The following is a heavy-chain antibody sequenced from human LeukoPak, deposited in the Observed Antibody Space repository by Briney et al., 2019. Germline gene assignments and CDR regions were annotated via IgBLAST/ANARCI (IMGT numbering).Heavy chain of an antibody. V-gene: IGHV4-59*08. CDR1: GGSISSYY. D-gene: IGHD3-10*01. J-gene: IGHJ4*02. CDR3: ARHVNRSKLLWFGG. Sequence: SETLSLTSTVSGGSISSYYWSWIRQPPGKGLEWIGYIYYSGSTNYNPSLKSRVTISVDTSKNQFSLKLSSVTAADTAVYYCARHVNRSKLLWFGGWGQGTLVTVSS. CDR2: IYYSGST.